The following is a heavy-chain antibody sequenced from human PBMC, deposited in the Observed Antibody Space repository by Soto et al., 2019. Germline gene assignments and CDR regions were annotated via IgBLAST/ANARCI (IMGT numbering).Heavy chain of an antibody. CDR3: ARESEDLTSNFDY. Sequence: GGSLRLSCAVSGFTFTRYSMNWVRQAPGKGLEWVSSISSTTNYIYYGDSMKGRFTISRDNAKNSLYLEMNSLRTEDTAVYYCARESEDLTSNFDYWGQGTLVTVSS. V-gene: IGHV3-21*06. CDR2: ISSTTNYI. CDR1: GFTFTRYS. J-gene: IGHJ4*02.